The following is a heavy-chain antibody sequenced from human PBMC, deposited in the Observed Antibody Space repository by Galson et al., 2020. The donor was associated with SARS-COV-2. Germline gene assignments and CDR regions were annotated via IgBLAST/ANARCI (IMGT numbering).Heavy chain of an antibody. CDR2: ISHSGGT. J-gene: IGHJ3*01. Sequence: SETLSLTCAVSGTSISSGSYSWNWIRQPPGKGLEWIGYISHSGGTYYNPSLTSRVTISGDRSKNQFSLRLSSVTAADTAVYYCVRLHYGEYAREDFEFWGPGTRVSVAS. CDR3: VRLHYGEYAREDFEF. CDR1: GTSISSGSYS. D-gene: IGHD4-17*01. V-gene: IGHV4-30-2*01.